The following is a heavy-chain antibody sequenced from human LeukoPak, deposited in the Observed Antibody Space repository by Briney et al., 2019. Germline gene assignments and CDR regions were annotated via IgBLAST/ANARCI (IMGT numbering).Heavy chain of an antibody. J-gene: IGHJ3*02. V-gene: IGHV3-30*18. CDR3: AKAPYYYDSSGYYHPFDI. D-gene: IGHD3-22*01. CDR1: GFTFSSYG. CDR2: ISYDGSNK. Sequence: GGSLRLSCAASGFTFSSYGMHWVRQAPGKGLEWVAVISYDGSNKYYADSVKGRFTISRDNSKNTLYLQMNSLRAEDTAVYYCAKAPYYYDSSGYYHPFDIWGQGTMVTVSS.